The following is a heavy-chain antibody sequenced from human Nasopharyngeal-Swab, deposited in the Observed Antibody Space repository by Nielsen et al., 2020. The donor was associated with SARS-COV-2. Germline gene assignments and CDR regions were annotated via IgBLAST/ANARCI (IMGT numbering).Heavy chain of an antibody. Sequence: WTRQPPGKGLEWVAVISYDGSNKYYADSVKGRFTISRDNSKNTLYLQMNSLRAEDTAVYYCARDGIAFYDILPSSGWFDPWGQGTLVTVSS. V-gene: IGHV3-30-3*01. CDR2: ISYDGSNK. D-gene: IGHD3-9*01. J-gene: IGHJ5*02. CDR3: ARDGIAFYDILPSSGWFDP.